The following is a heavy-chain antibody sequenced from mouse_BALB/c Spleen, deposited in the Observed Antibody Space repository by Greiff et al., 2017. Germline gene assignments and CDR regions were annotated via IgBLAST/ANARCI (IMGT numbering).Heavy chain of an antibody. CDR3: ARGSSYVYWYFDV. D-gene: IGHD1-1*01. Sequence: EVQRVESGGGLVKPGGSLKLSCAASGFTFSSYTMSWVRQTPEKRLEWVAYISNGGGSTYYPDTVKGRFTISRDNAKNTLYLQMSSLKSEDTAMYYCARGSSYVYWYFDVWGAGTTVTVSS. CDR2: ISNGGGST. J-gene: IGHJ1*01. CDR1: GFTFSSYT. V-gene: IGHV5-12-2*01.